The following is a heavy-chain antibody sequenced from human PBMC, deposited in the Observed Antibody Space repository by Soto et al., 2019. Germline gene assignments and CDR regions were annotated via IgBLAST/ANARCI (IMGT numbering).Heavy chain of an antibody. J-gene: IGHJ6*02. CDR2: ISYDGSNK. CDR1: GFTFSSYA. CDR3: AREMYYDFWSGYFSYYYYGMDV. V-gene: IGHV3-30-3*01. D-gene: IGHD3-3*01. Sequence: GGSLRLSCAASGFTFSSYAMHWVRQAPGKGLEWVAVISYDGSNKYYADSVKGRFTISRDNSKNTLYLKMNSLRAEDTAVYYCAREMYYDFWSGYFSYYYYGMDVWGQGTTVTVSS.